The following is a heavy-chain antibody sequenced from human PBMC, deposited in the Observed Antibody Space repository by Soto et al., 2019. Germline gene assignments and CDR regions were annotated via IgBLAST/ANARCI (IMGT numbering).Heavy chain of an antibody. CDR1: GYSFTSYW. V-gene: IGHV5-51*01. J-gene: IGHJ5*02. CDR3: ATQGASLSWFDP. Sequence: GESLKISCKASGYSFTSYWIAWVRQMPGKGLECMGIIYPGDSDTRYSPSFQGQVTISADKSISTAYLQWSSVKASDTAMYYCATQGASLSWFDPWGQGTLVTVSS. CDR2: IYPGDSDT.